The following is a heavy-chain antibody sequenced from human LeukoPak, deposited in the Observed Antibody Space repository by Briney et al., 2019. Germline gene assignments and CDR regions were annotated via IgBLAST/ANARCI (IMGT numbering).Heavy chain of an antibody. J-gene: IGHJ4*02. CDR2: GHRSGST. CDR1: GYSISSGYY. V-gene: IGHV4-38-2*02. CDR3: ARGSDC. Sequence: SETLSLTCTVSGYSISSGYYWGWIRQPPGKGLEWIGSGHRSGSTYYKSSLKSRVTISLDTSKNQFSLKLRSVTAADTAVYYCARGSDCWGQGTLVTVSS.